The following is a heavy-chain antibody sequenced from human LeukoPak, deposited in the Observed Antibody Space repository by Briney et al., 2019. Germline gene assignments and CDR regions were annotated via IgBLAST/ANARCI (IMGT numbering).Heavy chain of an antibody. Sequence: ADSVKGRFTISRDNAKNSLYLQMNSLRAEDTAVYYCASPRQSIAARPGVGPVFGNWYFDLWGRGTLVTVSS. J-gene: IGHJ2*01. D-gene: IGHD6-6*01. V-gene: IGHV3-21*01. CDR3: ASPRQSIAARPGVGPVFGNWYFDL.